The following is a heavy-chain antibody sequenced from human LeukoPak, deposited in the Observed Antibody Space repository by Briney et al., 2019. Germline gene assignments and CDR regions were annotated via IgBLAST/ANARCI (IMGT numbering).Heavy chain of an antibody. Sequence: PGGSLRLSCERSGFTFSNYWMSWVRQAPGMGLEWVANIKQDGSEKYYVDSVKGRFTITRDNAKNSLYLQMNSLRAEDTAVYYCAKTIGYGSGNDQAGGWGQGTLVTVSS. D-gene: IGHD3-10*01. J-gene: IGHJ4*02. CDR3: AKTIGYGSGNDQAGG. V-gene: IGHV3-7*01. CDR1: GFTFSNYW. CDR2: IKQDGSEK.